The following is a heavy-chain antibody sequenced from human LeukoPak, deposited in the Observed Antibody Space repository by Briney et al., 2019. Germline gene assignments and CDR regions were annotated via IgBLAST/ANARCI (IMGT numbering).Heavy chain of an antibody. CDR2: LWYDGSKT. CDR1: GFFFSSSG. Sequence: GGSLRLSCAASGFFFSSSGMHWVRQAPGKGLEWVAFLWYDGSKTYYADSVKGRFTISRDTSQNTLYLQMNSLRAEDTAVYYCARDGTTSVFDYWGQGTLVSVSA. J-gene: IGHJ4*02. CDR3: ARDGTTSVFDY. V-gene: IGHV3-33*01. D-gene: IGHD1-1*01.